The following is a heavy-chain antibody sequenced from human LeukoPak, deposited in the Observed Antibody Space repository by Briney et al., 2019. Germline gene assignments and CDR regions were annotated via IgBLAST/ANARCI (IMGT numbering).Heavy chain of an antibody. CDR1: GFTLSSAS. CDR2: IKSNADGETT. Sequence: GGSLRLSCEGSGFTLSSASMLWVRQIPGKGLEWVGRIKSNADGETTDYAAPVKGRFTISRDDSKNTLYLQMNSLNAEDSGVYYCSTVPSAREDFWGQGTLVIVSA. D-gene: IGHD2-15*01. J-gene: IGHJ4*02. CDR3: STVPSAREDF. V-gene: IGHV3-15*01.